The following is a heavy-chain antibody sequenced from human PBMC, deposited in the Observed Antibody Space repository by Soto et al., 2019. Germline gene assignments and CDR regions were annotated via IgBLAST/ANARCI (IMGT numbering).Heavy chain of an antibody. J-gene: IGHJ4*02. CDR1: GHIFTSYW. V-gene: IGHV5-10-1*01. CDR2: IDPTDSYT. Sequence: GESLKISCKVSGHIFTSYWISWVRQMPGKGLEWMGRIDPTDSYTDYSPSFQGHVTISVDKSINTAYLQWSSLKASDSAMYYCARLPVLSLVAVWGFDYWGLGTLVTVSS. D-gene: IGHD3-16*01. CDR3: ARLPVLSLVAVWGFDY.